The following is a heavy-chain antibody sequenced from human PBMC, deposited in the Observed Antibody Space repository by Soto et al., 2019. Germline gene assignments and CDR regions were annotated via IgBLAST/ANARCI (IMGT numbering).Heavy chain of an antibody. Sequence: PGGSLRLSCAASGFTFSNYWMHWVRQAPGKGLVWVSRINSDGSSTSYADSVKGRFTISRDNAKNTLYLQMNNLRAEDTAVYYCARDRPITIFGVIRYMDVWGKGTTVTVSS. CDR1: GFTFSNYW. CDR2: INSDGSST. V-gene: IGHV3-74*01. D-gene: IGHD3-3*01. CDR3: ARDRPITIFGVIRYMDV. J-gene: IGHJ6*03.